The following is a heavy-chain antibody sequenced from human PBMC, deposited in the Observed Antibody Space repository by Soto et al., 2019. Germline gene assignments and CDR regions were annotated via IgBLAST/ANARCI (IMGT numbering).Heavy chain of an antibody. V-gene: IGHV1-46*01. CDR2: INPSGGST. CDR1: GYTFTSYY. J-gene: IGHJ5*02. CDR3: ARDRHPMVRGVKVNWFDP. Sequence: ASVKVSCKASGYTFTSYYMHWVRQAPGQRLEWMGIINPSGGSTIYAQKFQGRVTMTRDTSTSTVYMELSSLRSEDTAVYYCARDRHPMVRGVKVNWFDPWGQGTLVPVSS. D-gene: IGHD3-10*01.